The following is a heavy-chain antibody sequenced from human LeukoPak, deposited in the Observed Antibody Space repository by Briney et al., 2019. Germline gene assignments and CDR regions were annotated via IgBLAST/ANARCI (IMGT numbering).Heavy chain of an antibody. J-gene: IGHJ4*02. D-gene: IGHD5-18*01. V-gene: IGHV3-74*01. CDR1: GFTFSRFW. Sequence: PGGSLRLSCAASGFTFSRFWMHWVRQPPGKGLVWVSRIDTDGSTTTYADSVKGRFTISRDNAKNTVYLQINSLRAEDTAVYYCATLISFGNDYWGQGVLVTVSS. CDR3: ATLISFGNDY. CDR2: IDTDGSTT.